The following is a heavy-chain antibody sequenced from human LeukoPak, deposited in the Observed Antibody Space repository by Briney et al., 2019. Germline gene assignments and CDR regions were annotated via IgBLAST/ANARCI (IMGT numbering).Heavy chain of an antibody. J-gene: IGHJ5*02. CDR2: ISSSSSYI. V-gene: IGHV3-21*01. Sequence: GGSLRLSCAASGFTFSSYSMNWVRQAPGKGLEWVSSISSSSSYIYYADSVKGRFTISRDNAKNTLYLQMNSLRAEDTAVYYCARDRNWNFLPEFDPWGQGTLVTVSS. D-gene: IGHD1-7*01. CDR1: GFTFSSYS. CDR3: ARDRNWNFLPEFDP.